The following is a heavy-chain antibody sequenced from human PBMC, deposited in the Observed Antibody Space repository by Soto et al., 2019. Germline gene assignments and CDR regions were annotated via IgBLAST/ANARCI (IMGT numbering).Heavy chain of an antibody. Sequence: SVKVSCKASGGTFSSYAISWVRQAPGQGLEWMGGINPIFGTPHYAQKYQGRVTITADTFTNTAYMELTRLTSDDTAVYFCAREGRLFDYWGQGTLVTVSS. CDR3: AREGRLFDY. CDR1: GGTFSSYA. J-gene: IGHJ4*02. V-gene: IGHV1-69*06. CDR2: INPIFGTP.